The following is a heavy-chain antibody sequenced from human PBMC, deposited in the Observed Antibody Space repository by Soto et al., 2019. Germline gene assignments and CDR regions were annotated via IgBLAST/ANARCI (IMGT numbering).Heavy chain of an antibody. V-gene: IGHV4-59*12. CDR2: IYYSGST. CDR1: GGSISSYY. Sequence: SETLSLTCTVSGGSISSYYWSWIRQPPGKGLEWIGYIYYSGSTNYNPSLKSRVTISVDTSKNQFSLKLSSVTAADTAVYYCARVMRLSPIYCSSTSCPTWNFDYWGQGTLVTVSS. J-gene: IGHJ4*02. D-gene: IGHD2-2*01. CDR3: ARVMRLSPIYCSSTSCPTWNFDY.